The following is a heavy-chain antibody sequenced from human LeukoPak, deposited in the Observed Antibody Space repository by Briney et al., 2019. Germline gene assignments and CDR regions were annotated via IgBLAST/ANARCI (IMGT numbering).Heavy chain of an antibody. Sequence: PGGSLRLSCAASGFSFSAYNMNWVRQAPGKGLEWVSSIGSPGGYIFYSDSVKGRFTISRDNAKNSLYLQMNSLRAEDTAVYFCARTKTLTIRPFDIWGQGTMVTVSS. V-gene: IGHV3-21*01. CDR3: ARTKTLTIRPFDI. CDR2: IGSPGGYI. CDR1: GFSFSAYN. D-gene: IGHD3-10*01. J-gene: IGHJ3*02.